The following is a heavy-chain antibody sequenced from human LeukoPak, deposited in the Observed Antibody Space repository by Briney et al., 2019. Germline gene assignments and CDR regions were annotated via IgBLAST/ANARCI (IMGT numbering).Heavy chain of an antibody. CDR2: LYYSGST. V-gene: IGHV4-39*01. J-gene: IGHJ3*01. D-gene: IGHD5-12*01. Sequence: SETLTLTCTVSGGSITNNNYYWDWIRQPPGKGLEWVGDLYYSGSTHYNPSLKSGVTMSVDTSKNQFSLKLNSVTAADTAVYYCARHTRPGYSGYENAFDLWGQGTMVTVSS. CDR1: GGSITNNNYY. CDR3: ARHTRPGYSGYENAFDL.